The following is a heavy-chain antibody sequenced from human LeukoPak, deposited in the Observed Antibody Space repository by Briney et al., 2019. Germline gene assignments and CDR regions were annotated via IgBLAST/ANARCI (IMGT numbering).Heavy chain of an antibody. D-gene: IGHD5-18*01. Sequence: GGSLRLSCSASGFTFSRHHMTWVRQAPGKGLEWVSSISATSTFIEDADSVKGRFTISRDNAKNSLYLQMNSLRAEDTAVYYCARDRVTERYYYYYYMDVWGKGTTVTVSS. J-gene: IGHJ6*03. CDR3: ARDRVTERYYYYYYMDV. CDR2: ISATSTFI. CDR1: GFTFSRHH. V-gene: IGHV3-21*01.